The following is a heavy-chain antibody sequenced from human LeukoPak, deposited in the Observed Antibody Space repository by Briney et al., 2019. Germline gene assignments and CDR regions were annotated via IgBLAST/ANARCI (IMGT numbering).Heavy chain of an antibody. V-gene: IGHV4-38-2*01. CDR3: ARARGTTIFGVVIMDYYMDV. J-gene: IGHJ6*03. D-gene: IGHD3-3*01. CDR2: IFNSGAT. Sequence: PSETLSLTCAVSGYSISSGYFWVWIRQPPGKGLEWIGSIFNSGATYYNPSLKSRVTISVDTSKNHFSLKLSSVTAADTAVYYCARARGTTIFGVVIMDYYMDVWGKGTTVTDSS. CDR1: GYSISSGYF.